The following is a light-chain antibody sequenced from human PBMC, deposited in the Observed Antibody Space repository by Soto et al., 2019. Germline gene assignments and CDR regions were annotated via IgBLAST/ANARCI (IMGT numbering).Light chain of an antibody. CDR2: QDT. V-gene: IGLV3-1*01. CDR1: KLGDKY. Sequence: SYELTQPPSVSVSPGQTASITCSGDKLGDKYACWYMQKPGQSPVLVMYQDTKRPSGIPERFSGSNSGNTATLTISGTQAMDEADYYCQAWDTTTGVFGGGTKVTVL. CDR3: QAWDTTTGV. J-gene: IGLJ2*01.